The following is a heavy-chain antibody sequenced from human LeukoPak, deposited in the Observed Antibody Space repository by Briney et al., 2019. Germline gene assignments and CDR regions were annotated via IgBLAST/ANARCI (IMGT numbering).Heavy chain of an antibody. Sequence: SETLSLTCTVSGASISSYYWSWIRQPAGKGLEWIGRIYTSGGTNYNPSLNSRVTMSLDTSKNQFSLKLSSVTAADTAVYYCARADILTGYFDYWGQGTLVTVSS. J-gene: IGHJ4*02. V-gene: IGHV4-4*07. CDR3: ARADILTGYFDY. CDR2: IYTSGGT. CDR1: GASISSYY. D-gene: IGHD3-9*01.